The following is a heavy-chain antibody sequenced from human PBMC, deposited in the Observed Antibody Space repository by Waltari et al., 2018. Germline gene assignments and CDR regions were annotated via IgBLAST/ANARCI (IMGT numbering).Heavy chain of an antibody. D-gene: IGHD3-22*01. CDR1: GYTFTGYY. J-gene: IGHJ1*01. Sequence: QVQLEQSGAEVKKPGASVKVSCKASGYTFTGYYMHWVRQAPGQGLEWMGWINPNSGGTNYAQKFQGRVTMTRDTSISTAYMELSRLRSDDTAVYYCARSKLRAFYDSSGYYFQHWGQGTLVTVSS. CDR2: INPNSGGT. V-gene: IGHV1-2*02. CDR3: ARSKLRAFYDSSGYYFQH.